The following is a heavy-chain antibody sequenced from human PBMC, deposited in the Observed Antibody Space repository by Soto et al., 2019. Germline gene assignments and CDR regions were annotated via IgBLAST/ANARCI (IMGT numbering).Heavy chain of an antibody. V-gene: IGHV5-51*01. CDR3: AIDYGGNSGYYY. Sequence: EVQLVQSGADVKKSGESLTISCKASGYSFSRYWIGWVRQKAGRGLEWMGLIYPRDSDTRYSPSFQGQVTISADKSITTAYLHWSSLKASDSGMYYCAIDYGGNSGYYYWGQGTLVSVSS. CDR1: GYSFSRYW. CDR2: IYPRDSDT. J-gene: IGHJ4*02. D-gene: IGHD2-21*02.